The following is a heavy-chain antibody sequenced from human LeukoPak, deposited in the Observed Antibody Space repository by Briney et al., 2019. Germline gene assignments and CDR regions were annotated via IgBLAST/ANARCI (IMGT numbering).Heavy chain of an antibody. CDR1: GGSFSGYY. CDR3: ARGRTFSGLGY. Sequence: SETLSLTCAVYGGSFSGYYWSWIRQPPGKGLEWIGEINHSGSTNYNPSLKGRVTISVDTSKNQFSLKLSSVTAADTAVYYCARGRTFSGLGYWGQGTLVTVSS. CDR2: INHSGST. J-gene: IGHJ4*02. V-gene: IGHV4-34*01. D-gene: IGHD3-16*01.